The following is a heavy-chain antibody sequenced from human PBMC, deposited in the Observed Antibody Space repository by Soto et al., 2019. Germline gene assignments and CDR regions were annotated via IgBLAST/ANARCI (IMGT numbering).Heavy chain of an antibody. CDR1: GFTFSSYS. CDR2: ISSSSSTI. V-gene: IGHV3-48*01. J-gene: IGHJ6*03. CDR3: AREKTSTYYDFWSGYLLDDKPIYYMDV. D-gene: IGHD3-3*01. Sequence: EVQLVESGGGLVQPGGSLRLSCAASGFTFSSYSMNWVRQAPGEGLEWVSYISSSSSTIYYADSVKGRFTISRDNAKNSLYLQMNSLRAEDTAVYYCAREKTSTYYDFWSGYLLDDKPIYYMDVWGKGTTVTVSS.